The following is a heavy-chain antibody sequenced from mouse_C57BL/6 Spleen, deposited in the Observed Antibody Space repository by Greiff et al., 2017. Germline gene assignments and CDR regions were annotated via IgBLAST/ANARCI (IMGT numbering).Heavy chain of an antibody. D-gene: IGHD3-1*01. CDR3: ARSSSGAMDY. V-gene: IGHV5-17*01. CDR2: ISSGSSTI. CDR1: GFTFSDYG. Sequence: EVKVEESGGGLVKPGGSLKLSCAASGFTFSDYGMHWVRQAPEKGLEWVAYISSGSSTIYYADTVKGRFTISRDNAKNTLFLQMTSLRSEDTAMYYCARSSSGAMDYWGQGTSVTVSS. J-gene: IGHJ4*01.